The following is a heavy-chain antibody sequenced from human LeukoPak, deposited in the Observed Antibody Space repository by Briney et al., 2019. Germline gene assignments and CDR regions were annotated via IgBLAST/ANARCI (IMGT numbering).Heavy chain of an antibody. J-gene: IGHJ3*02. V-gene: IGHV3-23*01. D-gene: IGHD1-26*01. CDR3: ARVVVGATRTGGAFDI. CDR2: IVGSGDNT. Sequence: GGSLRLSCAASGFTFSSYAMSWVRQVPGKGLEWVSAIVGSGDNTYYADSVKGRFTISRDNAKNSLYLQMNSLRAEDTALYHCARVVVGATRTGGAFDIWGQGTMVTVSS. CDR1: GFTFSSYA.